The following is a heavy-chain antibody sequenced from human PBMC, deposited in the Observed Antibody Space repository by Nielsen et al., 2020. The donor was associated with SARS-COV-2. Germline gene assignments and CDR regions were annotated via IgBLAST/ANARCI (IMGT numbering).Heavy chain of an antibody. V-gene: IGHV3-74*01. CDR2: INSDGSRT. CDR1: GFTFSNYG. Sequence: GESLKISCAASGFTFSNYGMNWVRQAPGKGLAWVSQINSDGSRTTYADSVEGRFTVSRDNAKNTLYLQMNSLTADDTAVYYCVRVWDDGYYYDTGPFDYWGQGTLVTVSS. J-gene: IGHJ4*02. D-gene: IGHD3-22*01. CDR3: VRVWDDGYYYDTGPFDY.